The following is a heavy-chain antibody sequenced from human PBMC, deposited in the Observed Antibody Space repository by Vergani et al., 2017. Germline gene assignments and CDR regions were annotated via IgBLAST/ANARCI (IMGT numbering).Heavy chain of an antibody. CDR1: GFTFSTYA. V-gene: IGHV3-23*01. CDR2: ISSDGGST. J-gene: IGHJ4*02. D-gene: IGHD3-22*01. Sequence: EVQLLESGGGLVQPGGSLRLSCAASGFTFSTYAMTWVRQAPGKGLEWVSTISSDGGSTYYADSVKGRFTISRDKSKDTLSLQMNSLTAEDTAIYYCAGPQGTSAYYYGWFDYWGQGILVTVSS. CDR3: AGPQGTSAYYYGWFDY.